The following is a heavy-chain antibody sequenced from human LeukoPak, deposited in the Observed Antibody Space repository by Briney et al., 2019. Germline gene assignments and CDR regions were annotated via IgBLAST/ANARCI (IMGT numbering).Heavy chain of an antibody. V-gene: IGHV1-8*01. D-gene: IGHD6-6*01. J-gene: IGHJ4*02. CDR2: MNPNSGNT. CDR3: ARGPPKVYSSSRWPFY. Sequence: ASVKVSCKASGYTFTSYDINWVRQATGQGLGWMGWMNPNSGNTGYAQKFQGRVTMTRNTSISTAYMELSSLRSEDTAVYYCARGPPKVYSSSRWPFYRGQGTLVTVSS. CDR1: GYTFTSYD.